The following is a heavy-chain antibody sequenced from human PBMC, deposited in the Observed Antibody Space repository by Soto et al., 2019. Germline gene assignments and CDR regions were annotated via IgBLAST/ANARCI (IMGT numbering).Heavy chain of an antibody. D-gene: IGHD3-10*01. CDR1: GGSISSGDYY. CDR2: IYYSGCT. Sequence: SETLSLTCTVSGGSISSGDYYWSWIRQPPGKGLEWIGCIYYSGCTYYNPSLKSRVTISVDTSKNQFSLKLSSVTAADTAVYYCASSPARSYYGSGARAAWFDPWGQGTLVTVSS. J-gene: IGHJ5*02. CDR3: ASSPARSYYGSGARAAWFDP. V-gene: IGHV4-30-4*01.